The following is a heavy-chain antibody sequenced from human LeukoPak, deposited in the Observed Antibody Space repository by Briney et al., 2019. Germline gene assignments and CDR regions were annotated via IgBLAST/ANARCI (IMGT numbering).Heavy chain of an antibody. CDR3: ARTSRSSSIDD. V-gene: IGHV3-7*01. CDR2: INQDGSGK. CDR1: GFTFSNYW. Sequence: PGGSLRLSCAASGFTFSNYWMSWVRQAPRKGLEWVANINQDGSGKSYVDSVKGRLTISRDNAKSSLFLEMNSLRVEDTAMYYCARTSRSSSIDDWGQGTLVTVSS. J-gene: IGHJ4*02. D-gene: IGHD2-15*01.